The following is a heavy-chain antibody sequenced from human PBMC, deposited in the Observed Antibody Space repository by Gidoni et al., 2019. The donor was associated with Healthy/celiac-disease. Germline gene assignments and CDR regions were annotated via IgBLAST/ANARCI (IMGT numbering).Heavy chain of an antibody. D-gene: IGHD4-17*01. J-gene: IGHJ2*01. Sequence: QVQLVESGGGVVQPGRSLRLSCAASGFTFSSYAMHWVRQAPGKGLAWVAVISYDGSNKYYADSVKGRFTISRDNSKNTLYLQMNSLRAEDTAVYYCARDFKDGDSHWYFDLWGRGTLVTVSS. CDR1: GFTFSSYA. V-gene: IGHV3-30-3*01. CDR3: ARDFKDGDSHWYFDL. CDR2: ISYDGSNK.